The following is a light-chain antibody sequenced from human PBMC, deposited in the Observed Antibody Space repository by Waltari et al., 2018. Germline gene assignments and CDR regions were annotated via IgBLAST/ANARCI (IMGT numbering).Light chain of an antibody. Sequence: EIVLTQSPGTLSLSPGERATLSCRASQSVSSNYLAWYQQKPGQAPRLLIYGASTRATGIPDRFSGSGSGTDFTLTISRLEPEDFALYYCQQYGNSLTFGGGTKVEIK. CDR3: QQYGNSLT. CDR2: GAS. J-gene: IGKJ4*01. V-gene: IGKV3-20*01. CDR1: QSVSSNY.